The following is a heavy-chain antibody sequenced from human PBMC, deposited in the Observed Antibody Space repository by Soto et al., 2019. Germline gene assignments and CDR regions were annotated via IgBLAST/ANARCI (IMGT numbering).Heavy chain of an antibody. V-gene: IGHV1-3*01. CDR1: GYTFTSYA. D-gene: IGHD2-2*01. J-gene: IGHJ4*02. CDR2: INAGNGNT. CDR3: ARGEYQLLTSDY. Sequence: ASVKVSCKASGYTFTSYAMHWVRQAPGQRLEWMGWINAGNGNTKYSQKFQGRVTITRDTSASTAYMELSSLRSEDTAVYYCARGEYQLLTSDYWGQGTLVTVSS.